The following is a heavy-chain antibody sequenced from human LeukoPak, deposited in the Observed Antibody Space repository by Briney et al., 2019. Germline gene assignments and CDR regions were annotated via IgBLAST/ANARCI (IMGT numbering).Heavy chain of an antibody. D-gene: IGHD3-22*01. Sequence: ASVKVSCKASGYTFTSYGISWVRQAPGQGLEWMGIINPSGGSTSYVQKFQGRVTMTRDTSTSTVYMELSSLRSEDTAVYYCAREGRSSYYDSSGEGAFDIWGQGTMVTVSS. J-gene: IGHJ3*02. CDR1: GYTFTSYG. CDR2: INPSGGST. CDR3: AREGRSSYYDSSGEGAFDI. V-gene: IGHV1-46*01.